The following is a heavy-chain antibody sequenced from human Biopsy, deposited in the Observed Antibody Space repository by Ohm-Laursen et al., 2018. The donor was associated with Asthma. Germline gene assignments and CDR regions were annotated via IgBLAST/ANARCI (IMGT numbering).Heavy chain of an antibody. CDR2: LIPVLGTP. CDR1: GDSFSNYA. D-gene: IGHD5-12*01. Sequence: SSVTVSCQASGDSFSNYAISWVRQAPGQGLEWLGWLIPVLGTPDHAQMFEGRVTITADESTSTAYMELSSLSSEDTAVYYCARGYSGSDRIVYYYSGLEVWGQGTPVTVSS. CDR3: ARGYSGSDRIVYYYSGLEV. J-gene: IGHJ6*02. V-gene: IGHV1-69*11.